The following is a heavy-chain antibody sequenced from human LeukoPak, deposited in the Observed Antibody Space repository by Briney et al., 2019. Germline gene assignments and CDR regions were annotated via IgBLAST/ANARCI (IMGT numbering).Heavy chain of an antibody. J-gene: IGHJ4*02. D-gene: IGHD4-11*01. V-gene: IGHV1-2*02. CDR3: AQETTHYYFDY. CDR1: VYTFTFYY. CDR2: INPNSGGT. Sequence: ASVTVSFTASVYTFTFYYMHWVGQAPGRGREGMGWINPNSGGTNYAQKFQGRVTMTRDTSISTAYMELSRLRSDDTAVYYCAQETTHYYFDYWGQGTLVTVSS.